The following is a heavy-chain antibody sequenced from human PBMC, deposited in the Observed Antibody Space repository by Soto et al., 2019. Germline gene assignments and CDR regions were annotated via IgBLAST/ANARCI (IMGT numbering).Heavy chain of an antibody. D-gene: IGHD3-22*01. J-gene: IGHJ6*02. CDR1: GYTLTELS. CDR3: AGITMIAVGAYGMDV. Sequence: GASVKVSCKVSGYTLTELSMHWVRQAPGKGLEWMGGFDPEDAEIIYAQKFQGRVTMTEDTSTDTAYMELSSLRSEDTAVYYCAGITMIAVGAYGMDVWGQGTTVTVSS. V-gene: IGHV1-24*01. CDR2: FDPEDAEI.